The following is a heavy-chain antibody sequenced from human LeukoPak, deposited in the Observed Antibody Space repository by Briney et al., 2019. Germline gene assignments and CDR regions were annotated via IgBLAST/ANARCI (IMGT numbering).Heavy chain of an antibody. D-gene: IGHD3-10*01. J-gene: IGHJ4*02. V-gene: IGHV3-30*04. CDR2: ISYDGSNK. Sequence: PGGSLRLSCAASGFTFSSYAMHWVRQAPGKGLEWVAVISYDGSNKYYADSVKGRFTISRDNSKNTLYLQMNSLRAKDTAVYYCARDTYGSGRGGLDYWGQGTLVTVSS. CDR1: GFTFSSYA. CDR3: ARDTYGSGRGGLDY.